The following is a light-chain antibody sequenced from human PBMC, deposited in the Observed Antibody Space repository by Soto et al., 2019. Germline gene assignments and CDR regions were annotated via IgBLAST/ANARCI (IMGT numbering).Light chain of an antibody. CDR3: AEWDDSLNGLV. J-gene: IGLJ1*01. V-gene: IGLV1-44*01. CDR2: ADK. CDR1: SSNIGSNS. Sequence: QSVLTQPPSASGTPGQRVSISCSGSSSNIGSNSVQWHQQLPGTAPNLLIYADKQRPSGVPDRFSGSKSGTSASLAITGLHSGDEADYYCAEWDDSLNGLVFGTGTKVTV.